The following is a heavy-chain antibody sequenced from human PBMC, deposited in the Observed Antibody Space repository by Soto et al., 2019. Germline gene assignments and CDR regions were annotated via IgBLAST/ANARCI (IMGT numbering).Heavy chain of an antibody. D-gene: IGHD3-16*02. Sequence: ASVKVSCEASGYTFTSYGISCVRQAPGQGLEWMGWISAYNGNTNYAQKLQGRVTMTTDTSTSTAYMELRSLRSDDTAVYYCARMITFGGVIHIPSYYYGMDVWGQGTTVTVSS. CDR1: GYTFTSYG. J-gene: IGHJ6*02. CDR3: ARMITFGGVIHIPSYYYGMDV. V-gene: IGHV1-18*01. CDR2: ISAYNGNT.